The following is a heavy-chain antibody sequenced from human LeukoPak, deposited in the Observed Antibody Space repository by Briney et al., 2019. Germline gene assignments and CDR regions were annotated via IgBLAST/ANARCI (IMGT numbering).Heavy chain of an antibody. D-gene: IGHD2-15*01. CDR2: ISYDGSNK. CDR1: GFTFSSYG. J-gene: IGHJ5*02. CDR3: ALGGVAPT. V-gene: IGHV3-30*03. Sequence: GGSLRLSCAASGFTFSSYGMHWVRQAPGKGLEWVAVISYDGSNKYYADSVKGRFTISRDNSKNTLYLQMNSLRAEDTAVYYCALGGVAPTWGQGTLVTVSS.